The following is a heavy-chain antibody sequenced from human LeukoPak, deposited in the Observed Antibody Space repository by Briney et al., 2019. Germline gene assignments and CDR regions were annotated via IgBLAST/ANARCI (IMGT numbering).Heavy chain of an antibody. CDR3: AREGSIYYYDSSGYLGY. D-gene: IGHD3-22*01. CDR1: GDSTSSGPYY. J-gene: IGHJ4*02. V-gene: IGHV4-61*02. Sequence: SETLSLTCTVSGDSTSSGPYYWSWIRQPAGKGLDWIGRIYSGGSTSYNPSLKSRVTISVDTSKNQFSLKLSSVTAADTAIYYCAREGSIYYYDSSGYLGYWGQGTLVTVSS. CDR2: IYSGGST.